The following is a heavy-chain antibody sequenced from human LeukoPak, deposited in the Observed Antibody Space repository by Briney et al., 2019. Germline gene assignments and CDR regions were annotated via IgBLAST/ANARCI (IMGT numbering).Heavy chain of an antibody. D-gene: IGHD3-10*01. CDR1: GFTFSSYA. Sequence: PGGFLRLSCAASGFTFSSYAMTWVRQAPGKGLEWVSAIGGSGGSTYYADSVKGRFTISRDNSKNTLYLQMNSLRAEDTAVYYCAKQSGGSGTYYYYWGQGTLVTVSS. CDR2: IGGSGGST. CDR3: AKQSGGSGTYYYY. J-gene: IGHJ4*02. V-gene: IGHV3-23*01.